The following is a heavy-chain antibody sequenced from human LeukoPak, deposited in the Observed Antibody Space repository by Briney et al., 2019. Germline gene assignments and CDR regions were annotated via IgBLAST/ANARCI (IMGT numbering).Heavy chain of an antibody. CDR2: IYSGGST. J-gene: IGHJ2*01. CDR3: AREGFCGGDRPGYFDL. V-gene: IGHV3-53*01. CDR1: GFTVSSNY. Sequence: GGSLRLSCAASGFTVSSNYMNWVRQAPGKGLEWVSVIYSGGSTYYADSVKGRFTISRDNSKNTLYLQMNSLRAGDTAMYYCAREGFCGGDRPGYFDLWGRGTLVTVSS. D-gene: IGHD2-21*02.